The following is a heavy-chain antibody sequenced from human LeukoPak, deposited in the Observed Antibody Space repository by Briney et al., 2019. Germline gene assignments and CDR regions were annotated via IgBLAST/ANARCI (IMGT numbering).Heavy chain of an antibody. CDR2: IYYSGST. J-gene: IGHJ4*02. D-gene: IGHD4-17*01. V-gene: IGHV4-31*03. Sequence: KTSETLSLTCTVSGGSISSGGYYWSWIRQHPGKGLEWIAYIYYSGSTYYNPSLKSRVTISVDTSKNQFSLKLSSVTAADTAVYYCARVDYGDYGVGNYWGQGTLVTVSS. CDR3: ARVDYGDYGVGNY. CDR1: GGSISSGGYY.